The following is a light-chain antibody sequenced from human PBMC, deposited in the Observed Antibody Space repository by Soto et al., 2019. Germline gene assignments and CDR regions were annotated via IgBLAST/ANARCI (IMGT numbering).Light chain of an antibody. CDR2: GAA. CDR3: QQYKDWPLT. Sequence: LSCWASQSVRTDLAWYQQKPGQAPRLLIYGAATRASGIPGRFSGSGSGTEFTLSISSLQSEDFAVYFCQQYKDWPLTFGGGTKVEIK. J-gene: IGKJ4*01. V-gene: IGKV3D-15*01. CDR1: QSVRTD.